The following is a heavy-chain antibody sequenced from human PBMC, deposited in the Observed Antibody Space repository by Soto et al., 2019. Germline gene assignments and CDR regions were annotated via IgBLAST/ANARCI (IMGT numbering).Heavy chain of an antibody. Sequence: PSETLSLTCTVSGVSITSHYWTWIRQPPGKVLEWIGNIHYSGSTNYSPSLKGRVIISVDTSENQSSLKLSSVTTADTAVYYCTVGGAGHPFDYWGQGTLVTVSS. D-gene: IGHD3-16*01. CDR3: TVGGAGHPFDY. CDR1: GVSITSHY. CDR2: IHYSGST. J-gene: IGHJ4*02. V-gene: IGHV4-59*11.